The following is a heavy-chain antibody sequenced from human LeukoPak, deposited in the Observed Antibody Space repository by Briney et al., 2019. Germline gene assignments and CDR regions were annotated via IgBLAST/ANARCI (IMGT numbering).Heavy chain of an antibody. Sequence: GGSLRLSCAASGFTFSSYAMSWVRQAPGKGLEWVSAISGSGGSTYYADSVKGRFTISRDNSKNTLYLQMNSLRAEDTAVYYCAKGGGTRDVRYYYYYMDVWGKGTTVTVSS. CDR1: GFTFSSYA. V-gene: IGHV3-23*01. CDR2: ISGSGGST. J-gene: IGHJ6*03. D-gene: IGHD1-7*01. CDR3: AKGGGTRDVRYYYYYMDV.